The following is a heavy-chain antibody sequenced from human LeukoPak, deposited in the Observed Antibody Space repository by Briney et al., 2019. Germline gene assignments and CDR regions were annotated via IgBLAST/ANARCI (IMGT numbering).Heavy chain of an antibody. CDR1: GFTFRSYS. J-gene: IGHJ4*02. V-gene: IGHV3-74*01. CDR2: INSDGRST. D-gene: IGHD3-9*01. Sequence: GGSLRLSCAASGFTFRSYSMSWVRQAPGKGVVWVSRINSDGRSTSYADSVKGRFTISRDNAKNTLYLQMNSLRAEDTAVYYCARGADTGYSSDYWGQGTLVTVSS. CDR3: ARGADTGYSSDY.